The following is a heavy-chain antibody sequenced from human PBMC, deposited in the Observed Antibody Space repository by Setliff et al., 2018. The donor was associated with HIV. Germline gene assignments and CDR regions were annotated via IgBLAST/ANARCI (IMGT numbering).Heavy chain of an antibody. CDR2: MNPNSGNT. D-gene: IGHD3-16*01. J-gene: IGHJ4*02. CDR3: TTDHVADYVWGTAYFDY. Sequence: ASVKVSCKASGYTFTGYYIHWVRQATGQGLEWMGWMNPNSGNTGYAQKFQGRVTMTRNTSIATAYMEMNSLKTEDTAVYYCTTDHVADYVWGTAYFDYWGQGTLVTVSS. V-gene: IGHV1-8*02. CDR1: GYTFTGYY.